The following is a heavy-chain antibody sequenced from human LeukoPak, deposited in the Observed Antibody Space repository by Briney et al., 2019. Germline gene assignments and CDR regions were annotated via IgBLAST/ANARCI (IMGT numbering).Heavy chain of an antibody. V-gene: IGHV4-38-2*02. J-gene: IGHJ6*03. CDR2: MYHSGST. Sequence: PSETLSLTCSVSGYSISSAYYWGWIRQPPGKGLEWIGTMYHSGSTNYNPSLKSRVTISVDTSKNQFSLKLSSVTAADTAVYYCARDGSGSYYENDYYYYYMDVWGKGTTVTISS. D-gene: IGHD1-26*01. CDR1: GYSISSAYY. CDR3: ARDGSGSYYENDYYYYYMDV.